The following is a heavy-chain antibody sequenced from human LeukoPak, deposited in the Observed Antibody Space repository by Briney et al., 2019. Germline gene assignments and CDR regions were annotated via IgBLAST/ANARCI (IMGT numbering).Heavy chain of an antibody. D-gene: IGHD6-19*01. J-gene: IGHJ4*02. V-gene: IGHV3-15*01. CDR3: TTASGWYRSLDY. Sequence: GGSLRLSCAASGFTFSNAWMSWVRQAPGKGLEWVGRIKSKTDGGTTDYAAPVKGRFTISRDDSKNTLYLQMNSLKTEDTAVYYCTTASGWYRSLDYWGQGTLVTVSS. CDR2: IKSKTDGGTT. CDR1: GFTFSNAW.